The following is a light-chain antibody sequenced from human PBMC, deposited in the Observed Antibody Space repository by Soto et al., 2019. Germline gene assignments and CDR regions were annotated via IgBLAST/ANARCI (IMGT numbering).Light chain of an antibody. CDR1: QSVSSY. J-gene: IGKJ1*01. V-gene: IGKV1-27*01. CDR2: TAS. CDR3: QNYNSAPWT. Sequence: DIQMTQSPSSLSASVGDRVTITCRASQSVSSYLAWYQQRPGKVPKLLIYTASTLQSGVPSRFSGSGSGTDFTLTISSLQHEDVATYFCQNYNSAPWTFGQGTKVEIK.